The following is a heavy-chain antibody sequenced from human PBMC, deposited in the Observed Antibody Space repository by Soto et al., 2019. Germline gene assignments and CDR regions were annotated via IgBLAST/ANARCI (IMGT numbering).Heavy chain of an antibody. J-gene: IGHJ4*02. CDR2: INHSGST. D-gene: IGHD3-22*01. V-gene: IGHV4-34*01. Sequence: SETLSLTCAVYGGSFSGYYWSWIRQPPGKGLEWIGEINHSGSTNYNPSLKSRVTISVDTSKNQFSLKLSSVTAADTAVYYCARGWEAGFSDSSGYYLYYFDYWGQGTLVTVSS. CDR3: ARGWEAGFSDSSGYYLYYFDY. CDR1: GGSFSGYY.